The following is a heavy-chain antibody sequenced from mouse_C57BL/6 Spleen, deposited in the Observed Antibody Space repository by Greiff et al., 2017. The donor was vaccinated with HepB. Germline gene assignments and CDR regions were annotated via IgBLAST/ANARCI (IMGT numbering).Heavy chain of an antibody. D-gene: IGHD1-1*01. CDR1: GFNIKDDY. CDR2: IDPENGDT. V-gene: IGHV14-4*01. J-gene: IGHJ2*01. CDR3: TTWGTVYFDY. Sequence: VQLKESGAELVRPGASVKLSCTASGFNIKDDYMHWVKQRPEQGLEWIGWIDPENGDTEYASKFQGKATITADTSSNTAYLQLSSLTSEDTAVYYCTTWGTVYFDYWGQGTTLTVSS.